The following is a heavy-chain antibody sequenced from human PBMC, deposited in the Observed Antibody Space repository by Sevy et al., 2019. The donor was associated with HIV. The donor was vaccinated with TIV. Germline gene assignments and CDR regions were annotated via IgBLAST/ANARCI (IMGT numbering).Heavy chain of an antibody. Sequence: GGSLRLSCAASGFTFSSYSMNWVRQAPGKGLEWVSSISSSSSYIYYADSVKGRFTISRDNAKNSLYLQMNSLRAEDMAVYYCARGVRDFWSGYPDYWGQGILVTVSS. CDR2: ISSSSSYI. CDR1: GFTFSSYS. CDR3: ARGVRDFWSGYPDY. V-gene: IGHV3-21*01. J-gene: IGHJ4*02. D-gene: IGHD3-3*01.